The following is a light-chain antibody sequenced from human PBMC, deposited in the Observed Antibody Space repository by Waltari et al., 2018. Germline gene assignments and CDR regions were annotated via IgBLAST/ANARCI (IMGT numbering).Light chain of an antibody. Sequence: DIQMTQFPSTVSASIGDRVTITCRASQNIGAWLAWYQHKPGNAPKLLIYKATSLQSGVPSRFSGTWTGTEFTLIIRNLQPDDFATYYCQQYYSFPPTFGQGTKVEIK. J-gene: IGKJ1*01. CDR3: QQYYSFPPT. V-gene: IGKV1-5*03. CDR2: KAT. CDR1: QNIGAW.